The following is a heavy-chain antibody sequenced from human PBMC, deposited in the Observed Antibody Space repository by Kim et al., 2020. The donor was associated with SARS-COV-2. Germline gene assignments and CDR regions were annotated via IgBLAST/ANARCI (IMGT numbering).Heavy chain of an antibody. CDR1: GFTFSSYG. Sequence: GGSLRLSCAASGFTFSSYGMHWVRQAPGKGLEWVAVISYDGSNKYYADSVKGRFTISRDNSKNTLYLQMNSLRAEDTAVYYCAKWVGDTAMVTHYFGYYYSGMDVWGQGTTVTVSS. J-gene: IGHJ6*02. V-gene: IGHV3-30*18. CDR3: AKWVGDTAMVTHYFGYYYSGMDV. D-gene: IGHD5-18*01. CDR2: ISYDGSNK.